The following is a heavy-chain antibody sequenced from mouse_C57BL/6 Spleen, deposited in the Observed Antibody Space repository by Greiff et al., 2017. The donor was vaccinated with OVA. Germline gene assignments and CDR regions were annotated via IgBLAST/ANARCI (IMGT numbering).Heavy chain of an antibody. Sequence: DVQLVESGGGLVKPGGSLKLSCAASGFTFSSYAMSWVRQTPEKRLEWVATISDGGSYTYYPDNVKGRFTISRDNAKNNLYLQMSHLKSEDTAMYYCARAGNYSNYYYAMDYWGQGTSVTVSS. V-gene: IGHV5-4*01. CDR3: ARAGNYSNYYYAMDY. J-gene: IGHJ4*01. CDR1: GFTFSSYA. D-gene: IGHD2-5*01. CDR2: ISDGGSYT.